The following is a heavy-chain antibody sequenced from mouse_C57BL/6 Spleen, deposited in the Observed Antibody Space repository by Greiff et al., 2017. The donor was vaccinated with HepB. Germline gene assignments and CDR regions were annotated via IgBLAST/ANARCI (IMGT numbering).Heavy chain of an antibody. CDR1: GYTFTSYW. V-gene: IGHV1-64*01. Sequence: QVQLQQPGAELVKPGASVKLSCKASGYTFTSYWMHWVKQRPGQGLEWIGMIHPNSGSTNYNEKFKSKATLTVDKSSSTAYMQLSSLTSEDSAVYYCVSYYDGSSPFAYWGQGTLVTVSA. D-gene: IGHD1-1*01. CDR2: IHPNSGST. J-gene: IGHJ3*01. CDR3: VSYYDGSSPFAY.